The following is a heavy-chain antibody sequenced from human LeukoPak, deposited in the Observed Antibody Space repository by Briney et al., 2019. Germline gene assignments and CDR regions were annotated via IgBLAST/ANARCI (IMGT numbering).Heavy chain of an antibody. V-gene: IGHV1-2*02. J-gene: IGHJ4*02. CDR3: ARDKYYYDSSGPAPFDY. D-gene: IGHD3-22*01. CDR2: SNPNSGGT. Sequence: ASVKVSCKASGYTFTGYYMHWVRQAPGQGLEWMGWSNPNSGGTNYAQKFQGRVTMTRDTSISTAYMELSRLRSDDTAVYYCARDKYYYDSSGPAPFDYWGQGTLVTVSS. CDR1: GYTFTGYY.